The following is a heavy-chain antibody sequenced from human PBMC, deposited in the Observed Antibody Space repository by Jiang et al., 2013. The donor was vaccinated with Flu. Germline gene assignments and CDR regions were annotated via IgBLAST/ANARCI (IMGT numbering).Heavy chain of an antibody. CDR1: GYTFTSYD. Sequence: GAEVKKPGASVKVSCKASGYTFTSYDINWVRQATGQGLEWMGWMNPNSGNTGYAQKFQGRVTTTRNTSISTAYMELSSLRSEDTAVYYCACITMVRGVIIHDYWGQGTLVTVSS. J-gene: IGHJ4*02. CDR3: ACITMVRGVIIHDY. D-gene: IGHD3-10*01. V-gene: IGHV1-8*01. CDR2: MNPNSGNT.